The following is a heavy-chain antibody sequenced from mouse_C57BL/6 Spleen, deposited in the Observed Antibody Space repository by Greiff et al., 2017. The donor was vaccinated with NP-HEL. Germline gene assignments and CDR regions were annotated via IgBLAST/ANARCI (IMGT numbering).Heavy chain of an antibody. CDR1: GFTFSSYA. J-gene: IGHJ2*01. D-gene: IGHD1-1*01. V-gene: IGHV5-4*01. CDR2: ISDGGSYT. Sequence: DVMLVESGGGLVKPGGSLKLSCAASGFTFSSYAMSWVRQTPEKRLEWVATISDGGSYTYYPDNVKGRFTISRDNAKNNLYLQMSHLKSEDTAMYYCARDEDYYGSSYWGQGTTLTVSS. CDR3: ARDEDYYGSSY.